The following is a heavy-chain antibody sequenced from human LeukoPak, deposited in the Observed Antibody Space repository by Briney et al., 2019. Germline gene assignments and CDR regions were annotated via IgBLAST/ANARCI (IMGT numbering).Heavy chain of an antibody. J-gene: IGHJ4*02. CDR2: IKQDGSEK. CDR1: GFTFSSYW. CDR3: ARHNHGGYGGGNYFDY. V-gene: IGHV3-7*01. Sequence: GGSLRLSCAASGFTFSSYWMSWVRQAPGKGLEWVANIKQDGSEKYYVDSVKGRFTISRDNAKNSLYLQMNSLRAEDTAVYYCARHNHGGYGGGNYFDYWGQGTLVTVSS. D-gene: IGHD5-12*01.